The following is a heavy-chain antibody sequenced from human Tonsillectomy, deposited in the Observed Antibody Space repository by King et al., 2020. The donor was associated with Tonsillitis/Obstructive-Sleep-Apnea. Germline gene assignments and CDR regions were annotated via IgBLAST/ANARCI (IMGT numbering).Heavy chain of an antibody. J-gene: IGHJ4*02. D-gene: IGHD6-19*01. CDR2: IYPCDSDT. Sequence: QLVQSGAEVKKPRESLKISCQGSGYSFTSQWIGWVRQMPGKGLEWMGIIYPCDSDTTYSPSFQGQVTISVDKSSNTAYLHWSSLKTSDTAMYYCTRPPGYSRGWYDYDYWGQGTLITVSS. CDR3: TRPPGYSRGWYDYDY. CDR1: GYSFTSQW. V-gene: IGHV5-51*01.